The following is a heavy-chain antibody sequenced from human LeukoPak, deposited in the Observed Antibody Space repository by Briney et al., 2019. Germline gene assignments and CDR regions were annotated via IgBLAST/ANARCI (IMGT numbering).Heavy chain of an antibody. Sequence: TGGSLRLSCAASGFTVSSNYMSWVRQAPGKGLEWVSVIYSGGSTYYADSVKGRFTISRDNSKNTLYLQMNSLRAEDTAVYYCAKGDYSTGGYLDYWGQGTLVTVSS. CDR1: GFTVSSNY. CDR2: IYSGGST. D-gene: IGHD4-11*01. J-gene: IGHJ4*02. V-gene: IGHV3-66*01. CDR3: AKGDYSTGGYLDY.